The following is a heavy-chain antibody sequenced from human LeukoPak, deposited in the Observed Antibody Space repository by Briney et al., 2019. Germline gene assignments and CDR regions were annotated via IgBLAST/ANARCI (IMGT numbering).Heavy chain of an antibody. Sequence: GGSLRLSCAPSGFTFSNYGMHWVRQAPGKGLEWVAAIQYDGSKKYFADSVRGRVTISRDNSQNTLHLQMNSLRAEDTAVYYCAKDGATWRDPGAYWGQGTLVTVSS. J-gene: IGHJ4*02. D-gene: IGHD7-27*01. V-gene: IGHV3-30*02. CDR3: AKDGATWRDPGAY. CDR1: GFTFSNYG. CDR2: IQYDGSKK.